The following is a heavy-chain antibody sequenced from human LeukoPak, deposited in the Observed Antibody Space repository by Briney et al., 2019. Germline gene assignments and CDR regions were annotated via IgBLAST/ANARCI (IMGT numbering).Heavy chain of an antibody. V-gene: IGHV4-39*01. CDR3: ARHAEKDYGDYVGY. D-gene: IGHD4-17*01. J-gene: IGHJ4*02. Sequence: GSLRLSCAASGFTFSSYSMSWVRQAPGKGLEWIGSIYYSGSTYYNPSLKSRVTISVDTSKNQFSLKLSSVTAADTAVYYCARHAEKDYGDYVGYWGQGTLVTVSS. CDR2: IYYSGST. CDR1: GFTFSSYS.